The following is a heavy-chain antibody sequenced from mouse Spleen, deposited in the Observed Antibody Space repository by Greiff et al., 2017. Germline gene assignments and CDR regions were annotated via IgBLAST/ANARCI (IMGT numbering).Heavy chain of an antibody. CDR2: IHPSDSDT. D-gene: IGHD2-14*01. J-gene: IGHJ4*01. CDR1: GYTFTSYW. CDR3: AMMEVRLAMDY. Sequence: QVQLKQPGAELVKPGASVKVSCKASGYTFTSYWMHWVKQRPGQGLEWIGRIHPSDSDTNYNQKFKGKATLTVDKSSSTAYMQLSSLTSEDSAVYYCAMMEVRLAMDYWGQGTSVTVSS. V-gene: IGHV1-74*01.